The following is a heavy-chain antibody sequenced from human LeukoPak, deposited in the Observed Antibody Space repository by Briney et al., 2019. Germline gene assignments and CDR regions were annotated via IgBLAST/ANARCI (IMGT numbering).Heavy chain of an antibody. CDR2: IYTSGST. D-gene: IGHD4-17*01. V-gene: IGHV4-59*10. CDR1: GGSFSGYY. J-gene: IGHJ5*02. Sequence: SSETLSLTCAVYGGSFSGYYWSWIRQPAGKGLEWIGRIYTSGSTNYNPSLKSRVTMSVDTSKNQFSLKLSSVTAADTAVYYCARGSPPMTTVTTGWFDPWGQGTLVTVSS. CDR3: ARGSPPMTTVTTGWFDP.